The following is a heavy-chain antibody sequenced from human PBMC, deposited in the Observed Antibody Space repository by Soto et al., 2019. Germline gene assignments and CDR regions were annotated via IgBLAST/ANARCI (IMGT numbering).Heavy chain of an antibody. CDR3: ARAAGMAARRLSFDY. J-gene: IGHJ4*02. CDR1: GFTVSNNY. Sequence: PGGSLRLSCAVSGFTVSNNYMRWVRQAPGKGLEGVSVIYSGGYTAYGDSVKGRFTISRDNSKNTLYLQMNSLRADDTAVYYCARAAGMAARRLSFDYWGQGTLVTVSS. V-gene: IGHV3-53*01. CDR2: IYSGGYT. D-gene: IGHD6-6*01.